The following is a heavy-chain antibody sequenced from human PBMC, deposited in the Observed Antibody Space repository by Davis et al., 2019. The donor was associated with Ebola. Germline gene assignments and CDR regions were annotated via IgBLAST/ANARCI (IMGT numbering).Heavy chain of an antibody. J-gene: IGHJ6*02. CDR1: GGSISSGGYY. Sequence: MPSETLSLTCTVSGGSISSGGYYWSWIRQHPGKGLEWIGYIYYSGSTYYNPSLKSRVTISVDTSKNQFSLKLSSVTAADTAVYYCARDLGISALYGMDVWGQGTTVTVSS. CDR2: IYYSGST. V-gene: IGHV4-31*03. D-gene: IGHD2-15*01. CDR3: ARDLGISALYGMDV.